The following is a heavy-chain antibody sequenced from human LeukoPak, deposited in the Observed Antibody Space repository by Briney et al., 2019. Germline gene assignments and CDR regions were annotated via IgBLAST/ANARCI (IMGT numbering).Heavy chain of an antibody. CDR1: GASITSSNYY. V-gene: IGHV4-39*01. J-gene: IGHJ4*02. CDR2: FHYSGSH. CDR3: ARRENYSIDF. D-gene: IGHD3-10*01. Sequence: SETLSLTCTVSGASITSSNYYWGWIRQPPGEGLEWIGTFHYSGSHYYNPSLSIRATIAVDTSQNQFSLKLTSVPAPDTAVYYCARRENYSIDFWGQGTLVTVSS.